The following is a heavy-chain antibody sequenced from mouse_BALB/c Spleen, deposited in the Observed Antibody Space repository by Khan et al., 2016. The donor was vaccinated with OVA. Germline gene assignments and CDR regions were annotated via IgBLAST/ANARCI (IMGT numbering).Heavy chain of an antibody. J-gene: IGHJ2*01. CDR3: AREEALYYFEY. Sequence: VQLQESGAELVRPGASVKLSCKTSGYIFTTYWIHWVKQRSGQGLEWIARIYPGTDNTYYSENLKDKATLTADKSSSTAYMQLNSLKSEDSAVYFGAREEALYYFEYWGQGTTLTVSS. CDR1: GYIFTTYW. CDR2: IYPGTDNT. V-gene: IGHV1-76*01.